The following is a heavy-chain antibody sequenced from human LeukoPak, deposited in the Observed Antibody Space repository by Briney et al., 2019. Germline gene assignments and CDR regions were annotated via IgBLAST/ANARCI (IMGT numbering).Heavy chain of an antibody. Sequence: ASVKVSCKASGYTFTSYYMHWVRQAPGQGLEWMGIINPSGGSTSYAQKFQGRVTMTRDMSTSTVYMERSSLRSEDTGVYFCASLTYYYDSSGSQDNWGEGTLVTVSS. D-gene: IGHD3-22*01. CDR2: INPSGGST. V-gene: IGHV1-46*01. CDR3: ASLTYYYDSSGSQDN. CDR1: GYTFTSYY. J-gene: IGHJ4*02.